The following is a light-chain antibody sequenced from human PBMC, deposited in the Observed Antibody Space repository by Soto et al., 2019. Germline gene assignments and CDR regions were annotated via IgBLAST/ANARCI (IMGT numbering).Light chain of an antibody. CDR3: QQYGSSPWT. Sequence: EIVLTQSPGTLSLSPGERATLSCRASQSVSSSYLAWYQQTPGQAPRLLIYGASSRATGIPERFRCSGAGTDCTRTISRLQHEDVAVYYCQQYGSSPWTFGQGTKVDIK. CDR2: GAS. J-gene: IGKJ1*01. V-gene: IGKV3-20*01. CDR1: QSVSSSY.